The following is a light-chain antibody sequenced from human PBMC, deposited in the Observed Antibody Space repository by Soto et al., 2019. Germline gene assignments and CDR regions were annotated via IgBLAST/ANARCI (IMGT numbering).Light chain of an antibody. CDR1: SSNIGSGYD. CDR2: GNT. Sequence: QSVLTQPPSVSGAPGQRVTISCTGGSSNIGSGYDVHWYQQLPGTAPKLLIYGNTNRPSGVPDRFSASTSATSASLAITGLQAEDEGDYYCQSYDNRLRVFGGGTKLTVL. CDR3: QSYDNRLRV. J-gene: IGLJ2*01. V-gene: IGLV1-40*01.